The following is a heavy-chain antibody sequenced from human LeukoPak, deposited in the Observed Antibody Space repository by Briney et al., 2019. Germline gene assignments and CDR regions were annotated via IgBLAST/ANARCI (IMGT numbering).Heavy chain of an antibody. D-gene: IGHD2-15*01. Sequence: PSESLSLTCAVYGGSFSGYYWSWIRQPPGKGLEWIGAINHSVSTNYNPSLKSRVTISVDTSKNQFSLKLSSVTAADTAVYYCARGPGYCSGGSCYEGGYWGQGTLVTVST. CDR2: INHSVST. CDR3: ARGPGYCSGGSCYEGGY. V-gene: IGHV4-34*01. CDR1: GGSFSGYY. J-gene: IGHJ4*02.